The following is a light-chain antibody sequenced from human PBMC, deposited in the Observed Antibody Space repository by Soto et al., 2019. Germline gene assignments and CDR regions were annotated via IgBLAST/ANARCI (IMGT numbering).Light chain of an antibody. CDR1: QGISSY. CDR2: AAS. CDR3: QQYYSYPPMYT. J-gene: IGKJ2*01. V-gene: IGKV1-8*01. Sequence: AIRMTQSPSSLSASTGDRVTITCRASQGISSYLAWYQQKPGNAPKLLIYAASTLQSGVPSRFSGSGSGTDFTLTISCLQSEDFATYYCQQYYSYPPMYTFGQGTKLEIK.